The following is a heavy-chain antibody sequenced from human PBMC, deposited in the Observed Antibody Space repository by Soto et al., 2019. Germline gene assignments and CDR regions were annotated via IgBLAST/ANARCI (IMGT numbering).Heavy chain of an antibody. J-gene: IGHJ4*02. CDR1: GGSVSSDSCY. CDR3: ARGLITGSHYSGGWYYFDS. D-gene: IGHD6-19*01. V-gene: IGHV4-61*01. Sequence: SETLSLTCTVSGGSVSSDSCYWSWIRQPPGKGLEWIGYFYYTGSTNYNPSLKSRVTISVDTSKNQFSLNLRSVTAADTAVYYCARGLITGSHYSGGWYYFDSWGQGTQVT. CDR2: FYYTGST.